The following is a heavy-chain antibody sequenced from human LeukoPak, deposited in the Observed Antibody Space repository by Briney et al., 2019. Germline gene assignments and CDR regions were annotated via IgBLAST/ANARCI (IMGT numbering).Heavy chain of an antibody. D-gene: IGHD3-10*01. J-gene: IGHJ4*02. CDR1: GGSVSSYY. CDR3: ARHYGP. CDR2: IYYSGST. V-gene: IGHV4-59*08. Sequence: SETLSLTCTVSGGSVSSYYWSWIRQPPGKGLEWIGSIYYSGSTYYNPSLKSRVTISVDTSKNQFSLKLNSVTATDTAVYYCARHYGPWGQGTLVTVSS.